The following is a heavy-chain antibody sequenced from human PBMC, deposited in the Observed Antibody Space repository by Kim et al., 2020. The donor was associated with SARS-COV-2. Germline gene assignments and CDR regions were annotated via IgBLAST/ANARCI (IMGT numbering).Heavy chain of an antibody. CDR1: GGSISSYY. CDR3: ARGRGDPIAGAGRENWYF. CDR2: IYYSGST. J-gene: IGHJ2*01. D-gene: IGHD6-13*01. Sequence: SETLSLTCTVSGGSISSYYWSWIRQPPGKGLEWIGYIYYSGSTNYNPSLKSRVTISVDTSKNQFSLKLSSVTAADTAVYYCARGRGDPIAGAGRENWYF. V-gene: IGHV4-59*13.